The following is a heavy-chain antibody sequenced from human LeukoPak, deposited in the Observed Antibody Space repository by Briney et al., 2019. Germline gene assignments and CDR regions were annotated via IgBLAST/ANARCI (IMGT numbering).Heavy chain of an antibody. V-gene: IGHV3-33*06. CDR2: IWYDGSNK. J-gene: IGHJ4*02. Sequence: GGSLRLSCAASGFTFSSYGMHWVRQAPGKGLEWVAVIWYDGSNKYYADSVKGRFTISRDNSKNTLYLQMNSLRAEDTAVYYCAKNAGGYDFWGQGTLVTVSS. D-gene: IGHD5-12*01. CDR3: AKNAGGYDF. CDR1: GFTFSSYG.